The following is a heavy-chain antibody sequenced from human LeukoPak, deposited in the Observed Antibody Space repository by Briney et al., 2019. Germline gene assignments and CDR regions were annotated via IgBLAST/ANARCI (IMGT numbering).Heavy chain of an antibody. J-gene: IGHJ4*02. V-gene: IGHV1-24*01. CDR3: ATGYYGSGAFDY. CDR1: GYTLTELS. Sequence: PLASVKVSCKVSGYTLTELSMHWVRQAPGKGLEWMGGFDPEDGGTIYAQKFQGRVTMTEDTSTDTAYMELSSLRSEDTAVYYCATGYYGSGAFDYWGQRTLVTVSS. D-gene: IGHD3-10*01. CDR2: FDPEDGGT.